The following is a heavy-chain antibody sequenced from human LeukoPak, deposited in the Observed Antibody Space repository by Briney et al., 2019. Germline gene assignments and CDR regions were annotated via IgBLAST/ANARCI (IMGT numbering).Heavy chain of an antibody. V-gene: IGHV3-72*01. D-gene: IGHD2-2*02. CDR2: TTNKATSNIT. J-gene: IGHJ6*02. CDR1: GFTLSDHY. Sequence: GGSLRLSCAASGFTLSDHYMDWVRQAPGKGLEWVGRTTNKATSNITEYAASVKGRFTISRDESKNSLYLQMNGMKIEDTAVYYCARGYRGMDVWGQGTTVTVSS. CDR3: ARGYRGMDV.